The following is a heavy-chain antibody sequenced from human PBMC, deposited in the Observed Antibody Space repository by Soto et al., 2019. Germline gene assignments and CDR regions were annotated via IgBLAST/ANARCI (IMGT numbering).Heavy chain of an antibody. D-gene: IGHD3-10*01. J-gene: IGHJ4*02. CDR3: VRISGSGSYYIYY. Sequence: ASETRSLTWTGSGGTMRRYYWSWFRHPPGKGLEWIGYIYYSGSTNYNPSLKSRVTISVDTSKNQFSLKLSSVTAADTAVYYCVRISGSGSYYIYYCARRTLVLVSA. V-gene: IGHV4-59*01. CDR1: GGTMRRYY. CDR2: IYYSGST.